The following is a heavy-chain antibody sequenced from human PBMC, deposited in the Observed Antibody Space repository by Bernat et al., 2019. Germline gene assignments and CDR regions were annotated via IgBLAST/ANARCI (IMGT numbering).Heavy chain of an antibody. CDR3: ARSLGGPYQFVH. V-gene: IGHV3-74*01. J-gene: IGHJ4*02. CDR2: VNGDGSSA. D-gene: IGHD2-2*01. Sequence: EVQLVESGGDLVQPGGSLRLSCAVSGFTFSTYWMHWVRQDPGKGLVWVSRVNGDGSSAAYAASVKGRFTISRDNAKNTLFLQMDSLRAEDTAVYYCARSLGGPYQFVHWGQGTLVTVSS. CDR1: GFTFSTYW.